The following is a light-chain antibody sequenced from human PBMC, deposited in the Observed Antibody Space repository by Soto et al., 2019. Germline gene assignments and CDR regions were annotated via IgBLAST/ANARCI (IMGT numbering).Light chain of an antibody. CDR1: QSVSSSY. J-gene: IGKJ1*01. Sequence: EIVLTQSPGTLSLSPGEIATLSCRASQSVSSSYLAWYQQKPGQAPSLIIYGAFTRATGIPARFSGSGSGTEFTLTISSLQSEDVAVYYCQQYNNWPRTFGQGTKVDIK. V-gene: IGKV3-15*01. CDR2: GAF. CDR3: QQYNNWPRT.